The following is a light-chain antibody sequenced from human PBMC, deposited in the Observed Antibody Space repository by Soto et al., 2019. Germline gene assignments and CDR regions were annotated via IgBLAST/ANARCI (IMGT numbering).Light chain of an antibody. CDR3: CSYSGTSTWV. J-gene: IGLJ3*02. V-gene: IGLV2-23*01. CDR2: EGS. CDR1: SSDVGSYNL. Sequence: QSALTQPASVPGSPGQSITISCTGTSSDVGSYNLVSWYQQYPGKAPKLIIYEGSKRPSGVSNRFSGSKSGNTASLTISGLQAEDEADYYCCSYSGTSTWVFGGGTKLTVL.